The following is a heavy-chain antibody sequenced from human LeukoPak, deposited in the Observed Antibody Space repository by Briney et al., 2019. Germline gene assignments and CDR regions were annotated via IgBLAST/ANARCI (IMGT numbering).Heavy chain of an antibody. J-gene: IGHJ6*03. D-gene: IGHD3-22*01. Sequence: ASVKVSCKASGYTFTSYGISWVRQAPGQGLEWMGWISAYNGNTNYAQKLQGRVTMTTDTSTSTAYMELRSLRSDDTAVYYCARVYYYDSSGWDYYYYYMDVWGKGTTVTISS. CDR1: GYTFTSYG. V-gene: IGHV1-18*01. CDR2: ISAYNGNT. CDR3: ARVYYYDSSGWDYYYYYMDV.